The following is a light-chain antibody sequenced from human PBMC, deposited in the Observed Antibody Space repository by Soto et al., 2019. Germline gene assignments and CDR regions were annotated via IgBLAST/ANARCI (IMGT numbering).Light chain of an antibody. J-gene: IGKJ3*01. CDR2: AAS. CDR1: QDIQND. CDR3: LQAYSYPHT. V-gene: IGKV1-6*01. Sequence: AIQMTQSPSSLGASVGDRVTITCRASQDIQNDLGWYQQKPGKAPELLIFAASRLQVGVPSRFSGSGSVTDFTLTISSLQPEDFATYYCLQAYSYPHTCGPGTTVDFK.